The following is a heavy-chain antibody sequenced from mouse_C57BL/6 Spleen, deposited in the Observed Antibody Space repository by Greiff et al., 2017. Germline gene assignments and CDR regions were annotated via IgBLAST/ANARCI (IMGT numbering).Heavy chain of an antibody. V-gene: IGHV1-69*01. D-gene: IGHD3-1*01. CDR3: ARTGRRGPFYAMDY. CDR1: GYSFTSYW. CDR2: IDPSDSYT. Sequence: QVQLKQPGAELVMPGASVKLSCKASGYSFTSYWMHWVKQRPGQGLEWIGEIDPSDSYTNYNQKFKGKSTLTVDKSSSTAYMQLSSLTSEDSAVYYCARTGRRGPFYAMDYWGQGTSVTVSS. J-gene: IGHJ4*01.